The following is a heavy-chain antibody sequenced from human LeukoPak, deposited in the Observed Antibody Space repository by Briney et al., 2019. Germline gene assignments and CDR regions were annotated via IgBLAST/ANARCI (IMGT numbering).Heavy chain of an antibody. Sequence: PSETLSLTCSVSGGSIISTISYWSWIRQPPGKGLEWIGEINHSGSTNYNPSLKSRVTISVDTSKNQISLKVNSVTAADTAVYYCARARGAFDIWGQGTMVTVSS. CDR3: ARARGAFDI. V-gene: IGHV4-39*07. CDR2: INHSGST. CDR1: GGSIISTISY. J-gene: IGHJ3*02.